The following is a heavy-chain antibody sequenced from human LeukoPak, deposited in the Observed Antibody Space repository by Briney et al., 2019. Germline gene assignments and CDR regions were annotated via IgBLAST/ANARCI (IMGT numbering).Heavy chain of an antibody. Sequence: PSETLSLTCAVYGGSFSGYYWSWIRQPPGKGLEWIGSIYYSGSTYYNPSLKSRVTISVDTSKNQFSLKLSSVTAADTAVYYCARAAPYDFWSGYYYGSWFDPWGQGTLVTVSS. CDR1: GGSFSGYY. D-gene: IGHD3-3*01. J-gene: IGHJ5*02. CDR3: ARAAPYDFWSGYYYGSWFDP. V-gene: IGHV4-34*01. CDR2: IYYSGST.